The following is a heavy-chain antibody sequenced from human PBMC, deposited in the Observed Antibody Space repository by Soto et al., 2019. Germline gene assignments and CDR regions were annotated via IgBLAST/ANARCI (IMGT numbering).Heavy chain of an antibody. CDR3: ATPTPLRGAMITNINFDF. D-gene: IGHD3-10*01. Sequence: TSVKVSCKASGFMSTNYNFHWVRQAPGQSLEWMGRVSAGNGNTQYSQKFQGRVTISRNTSATTAYMELSGLKSDDTAVYYCATPTPLRGAMITNINFDFWGQGTPVTVSS. V-gene: IGHV1-3*01. CDR1: GFMSTNYN. CDR2: VSAGNGNT. J-gene: IGHJ4*02.